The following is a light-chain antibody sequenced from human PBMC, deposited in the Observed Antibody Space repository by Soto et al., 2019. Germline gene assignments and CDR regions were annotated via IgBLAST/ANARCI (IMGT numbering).Light chain of an antibody. CDR2: NVS. CDR3: SSYTSSSTLL. V-gene: IGLV2-14*03. CDR1: SSDISAYNY. J-gene: IGLJ2*01. Sequence: QSALTQPASVSGSPGQSITISCTGTSSDISAYNYVSWYQHHPGKAPKLMIHNVSDRPSGVSNRFSGSKSGNTASLTISGLQPEDEANYFCSSYTSSSTLLFGGGTKLTVL.